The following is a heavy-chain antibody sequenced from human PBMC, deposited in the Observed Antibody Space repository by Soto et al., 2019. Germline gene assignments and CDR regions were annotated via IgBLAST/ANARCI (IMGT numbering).Heavy chain of an antibody. J-gene: IGHJ4*02. V-gene: IGHV3-30*03. CDR3: ARDKITGILDY. CDR1: GFTFSSYG. CDR2: ISYDGSNK. Sequence: GGSLRLSCAASGFTFSSYGMHWVRQAPGKGLEWVAVISYDGSNKYHADSVKGRFTISRDNAKNTLYLQMNSLRAEDTAVYYCARDKITGILDYWGQGTLVTVSS. D-gene: IGHD1-20*01.